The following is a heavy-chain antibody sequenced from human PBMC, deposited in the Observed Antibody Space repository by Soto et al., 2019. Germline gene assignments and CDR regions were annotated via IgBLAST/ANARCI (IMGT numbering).Heavy chain of an antibody. Sequence: QVQLVQSGAEVKKPGASVKVSCKASGYTFTSYYMHWVRLAPGQGLEWMGIINPDGGGTSYAQQFQGRVLMTRDTSTSTVYMEMSSLRAEDTAVYYCAVGGNYLSMDVWGQGTTVTVSS. V-gene: IGHV1-46*01. D-gene: IGHD4-4*01. CDR2: INPDGGGT. J-gene: IGHJ6*02. CDR1: GYTFTSYY. CDR3: AVGGNYLSMDV.